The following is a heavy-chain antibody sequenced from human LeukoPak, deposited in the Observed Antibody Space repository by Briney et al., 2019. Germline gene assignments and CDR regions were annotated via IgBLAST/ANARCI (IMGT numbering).Heavy chain of an antibody. J-gene: IGHJ6*04. CDR1: GFTVSSNY. V-gene: IGHV4-34*01. D-gene: IGHD4-23*01. CDR2: INHSGST. CDR3: ARAYGANPVGDV. Sequence: PGGSLRLSCAASGFTVSSNYMSWVRQAPGKGLEWIGEINHSGSTNYNPSLKSRITISVDTSKNQFSLKLSSVTAADTAVYYGARAYGANPVGDVWGKGTTVTISS.